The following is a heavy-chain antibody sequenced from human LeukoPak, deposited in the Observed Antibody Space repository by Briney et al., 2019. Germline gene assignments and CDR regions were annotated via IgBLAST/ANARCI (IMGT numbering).Heavy chain of an antibody. V-gene: IGHV4-31*03. D-gene: IGHD5-12*01. CDR3: AREGNSGYGLFDY. Sequence: SETLSLTCTVFGGSISSGGYYWSWIRQHPGKGLEWIGYIYYSGSTYYNPSLKSRVTISVDTSNNQFSLKLSSVSAADTAVYFCAREGNSGYGLFDYWGQGTLVTVSS. CDR1: GGSISSGGYY. J-gene: IGHJ4*02. CDR2: IYYSGST.